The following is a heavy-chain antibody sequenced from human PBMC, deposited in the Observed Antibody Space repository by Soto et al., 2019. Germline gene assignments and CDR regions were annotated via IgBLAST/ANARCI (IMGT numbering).Heavy chain of an antibody. V-gene: IGHV4-34*01. CDR1: GGSFSGYY. CDR2: INHSGST. Sequence: SSETLSLTCAVYGGSFSGYYWSWIRQPPGKGLEWIGEINHSGSTNYNPSLKSRVTISVDTSKNQFSLKLSSVTAADPAVYYCARKRRYCSSTSCSHYGMDVWGQGTTVTVSS. D-gene: IGHD2-2*01. J-gene: IGHJ6*02. CDR3: ARKRRYCSSTSCSHYGMDV.